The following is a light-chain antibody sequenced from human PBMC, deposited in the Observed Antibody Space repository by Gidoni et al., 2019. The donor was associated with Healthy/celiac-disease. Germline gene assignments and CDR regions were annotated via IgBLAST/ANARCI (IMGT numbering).Light chain of an antibody. V-gene: IGLV1-44*01. J-gene: IGLJ3*02. CDR3: AAWDDSLNGYWV. CDR1: SSNIGSNT. CDR2: SNN. Sequence: QSVLTQPPSASGTPGQRVTISCSGSSSNIGSNTVNWYQQLPGTAPKLLISSNNQRPSGVPDRLSGSKSGTSASLAISGLQSEDEADYYCAAWDDSLNGYWVFGGGTKLTVL.